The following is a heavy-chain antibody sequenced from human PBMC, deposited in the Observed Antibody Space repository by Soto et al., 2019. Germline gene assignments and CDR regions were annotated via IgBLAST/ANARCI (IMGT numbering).Heavy chain of an antibody. V-gene: IGHV3-15*07. CDR2: IRGYNHGGTT. J-gene: IGHJ4*02. CDR3: TKSNYYYSGSYPQAPFDY. D-gene: IGHD3-10*01. CDR1: GFSFGDAW. Sequence: EVQQVESGGGFVEPGGSLRLSCAASGFSFGDAWKTWVRQAPGRGLEWVGRIRGYNHGGTTDYAAPVEGRFIISRDDSKNTLYLQINSLKTEDTAVYYCTKSNYYYSGSYPQAPFDYRGQGTLVTVSS.